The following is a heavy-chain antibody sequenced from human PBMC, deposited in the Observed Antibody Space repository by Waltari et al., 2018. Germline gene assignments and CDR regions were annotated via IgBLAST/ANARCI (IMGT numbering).Heavy chain of an antibody. D-gene: IGHD6-19*01. CDR1: GGTFSSYT. CDR3: ARQEYSSGWYEYY. V-gene: IGHV1-69*02. CDR2: IIPILGIA. Sequence: QVQLVQSGAEVKKPGSSVKVSCKASGGTFSSYTISWVRQAPGQGLEWMGRIIPILGIANYAQKFQGRVTITADKSTSTAYMELSSLRSEDTAVYYCARQEYSSGWYEYYWGQGTLVTVSS. J-gene: IGHJ4*02.